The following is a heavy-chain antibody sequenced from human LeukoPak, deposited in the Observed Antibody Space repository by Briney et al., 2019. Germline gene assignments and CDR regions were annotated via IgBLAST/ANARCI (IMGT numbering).Heavy chain of an antibody. J-gene: IGHJ4*02. D-gene: IGHD3-22*01. CDR3: ARDKYYDRYFDS. V-gene: IGHV3-7*01. CDR2: IKQDGSEK. Sequence: PGGSLRLSCVASGFTFNSNWMSWVRQAPGKGLEWVANIKQDGSEKYYVDSAKGRFTISRDNAKNSLSLQMNSLRAEDTAVYYCARDKYYDRYFDSWGQGTLVTVSS. CDR1: GFTFNSNW.